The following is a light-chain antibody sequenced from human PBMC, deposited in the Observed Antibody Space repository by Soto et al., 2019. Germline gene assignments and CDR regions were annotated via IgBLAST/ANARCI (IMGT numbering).Light chain of an antibody. V-gene: IGLV2-11*01. Sequence: QSVLTQPRSVSGSPGQSVTISCTGTSSDVGGYNYVSWYQQHPGKAPKLMIYDVSKRPSGVPDRLSGSKTGNTASLTISGLQAEDEADYYCCSYAGSYIFVFXTGTKRTVL. CDR1: SSDVGGYNY. J-gene: IGLJ1*01. CDR2: DVS. CDR3: CSYAGSYIFV.